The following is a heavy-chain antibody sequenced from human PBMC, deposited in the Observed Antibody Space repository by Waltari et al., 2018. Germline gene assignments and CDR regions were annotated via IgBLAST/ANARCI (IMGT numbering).Heavy chain of an antibody. CDR3: ARSAVAGLYYYYGMDV. CDR2: INHSGST. D-gene: IGHD6-19*01. Sequence: QVQLQQWGAGLLKPSETLSLTCAVYGGSFSGYYWSWIRQPPGKGLEWIGEINHSGSTNYNPSLKSRVTISVDTSKNQFSLKLSSVTAADTAVYYCARSAVAGLYYYYGMDVWGQGTTVTVSS. J-gene: IGHJ6*02. V-gene: IGHV4-34*01. CDR1: GGSFSGYY.